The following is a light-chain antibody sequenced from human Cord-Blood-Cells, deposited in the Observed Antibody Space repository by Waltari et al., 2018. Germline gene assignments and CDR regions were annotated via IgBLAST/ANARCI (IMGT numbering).Light chain of an antibody. CDR3: QAWDSSTYV. J-gene: IGLJ1*01. Sequence: YDWTQQPSVPVPPGQPPATTGLGVKLGVKYACWYQQKPGQSPVLVIYQDSKRPSGIPERFSGSNSGNTATLTISGTQAMDEADYYCQAWDSSTYVFGTGTKVTVL. V-gene: IGLV3-1*01. CDR1: KLGVKY. CDR2: QDS.